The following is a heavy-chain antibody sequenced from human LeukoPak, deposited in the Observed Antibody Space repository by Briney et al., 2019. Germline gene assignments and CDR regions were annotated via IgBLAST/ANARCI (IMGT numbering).Heavy chain of an antibody. CDR1: GGSISSYY. CDR2: IYYSGIT. Sequence: SETLSLTCTVSGGSISSYYWSWIRQPPGKGLEWIGSIYYSGITYYNPSLKSRVTISVDTSKNQFSLKLSSVTAADTAVYYCARGNYYDSSGYYEGVSWGQGTLVTVSS. J-gene: IGHJ4*02. V-gene: IGHV4-59*05. CDR3: ARGNYYDSSGYYEGVS. D-gene: IGHD3-22*01.